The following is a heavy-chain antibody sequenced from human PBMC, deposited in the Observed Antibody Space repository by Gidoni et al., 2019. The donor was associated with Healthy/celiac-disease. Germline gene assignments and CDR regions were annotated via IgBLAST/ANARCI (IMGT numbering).Heavy chain of an antibody. CDR3: ARGRYYDFWSGPINWFDP. Sequence: EVQLVQSGAEVKKPGESLKISCKGSGYSFTSYWIGWVRQMPGKGLEWMGIIYPGDSDTRYSPSFQGQVTISADKSISTAYLQWSSLKASDTAMYYCARGRYYDFWSGPINWFDPWGQGTLVTVSS. J-gene: IGHJ5*02. CDR2: IYPGDSDT. CDR1: GYSFTSYW. D-gene: IGHD3-3*01. V-gene: IGHV5-51*01.